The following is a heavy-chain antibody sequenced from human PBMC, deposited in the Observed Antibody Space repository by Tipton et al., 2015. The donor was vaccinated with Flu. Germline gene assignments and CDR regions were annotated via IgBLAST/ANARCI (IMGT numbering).Heavy chain of an antibody. CDR2: IYYSGSP. J-gene: IGHJ4*02. V-gene: IGHV4-59*08. D-gene: IGHD2/OR15-2a*01. CDR3: AAGGDTSMSRGDY. CDR1: GGSISTYY. Sequence: TLSLTSTVSGGSISTYYWSWIRQPPGKGLECLGHIYYSGSPKYNPSLKSRATISGDTSKNQFSLNLNSVTAADTAVYYCAAGGDTSMSRGDYWGQGTLVTVSS.